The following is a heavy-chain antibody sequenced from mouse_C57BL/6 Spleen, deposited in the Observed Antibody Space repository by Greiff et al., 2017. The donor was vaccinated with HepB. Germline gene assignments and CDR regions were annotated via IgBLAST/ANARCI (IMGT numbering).Heavy chain of an antibody. D-gene: IGHD2-4*01. V-gene: IGHV1-26*01. CDR1: GYTFTDYY. Sequence: VHVKQSGPELVKPGASVKISCKASGYTFTDYYMNWVKQSHGKSLEWIGDINPNNGGTSYNQKFKGKATLTVDKSSSTAYMELRSLTSEDSAVYYCARSSYDYPFAYWGQGTLVTVSA. J-gene: IGHJ3*01. CDR2: INPNNGGT. CDR3: ARSSYDYPFAY.